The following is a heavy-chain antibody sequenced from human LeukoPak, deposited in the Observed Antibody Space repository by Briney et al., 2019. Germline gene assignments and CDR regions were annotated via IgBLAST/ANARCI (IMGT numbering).Heavy chain of an antibody. D-gene: IGHD1-26*01. Sequence: VASVKVSFKVSGYTLTELSMHWVRQAPGKGLEWMGGFDPEDGETIYAQKFQGRVTMTEDTSTDTAYMELSSLRSEDTAVYYCATVPPTVGATTTYFDYWGQGTLVTVSS. J-gene: IGHJ4*02. CDR1: GYTLTELS. CDR3: ATVPPTVGATTTYFDY. V-gene: IGHV1-24*01. CDR2: FDPEDGET.